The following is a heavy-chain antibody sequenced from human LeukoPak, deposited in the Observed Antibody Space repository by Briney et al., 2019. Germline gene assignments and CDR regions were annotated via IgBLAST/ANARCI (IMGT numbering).Heavy chain of an antibody. CDR3: AMIPYYDFWSGIDY. Sequence: GASVKVSCKASGYTFTGSYMHWVRQAPGQGLEWMGRINPNSGGTNYAQKFQGRVTMTRDTSISTAYMELSRLRSDDTAVYYCAMIPYYDFWSGIDYWGQGTLVTVSS. CDR2: INPNSGGT. V-gene: IGHV1-2*06. CDR1: GYTFTGSY. J-gene: IGHJ4*02. D-gene: IGHD3-3*01.